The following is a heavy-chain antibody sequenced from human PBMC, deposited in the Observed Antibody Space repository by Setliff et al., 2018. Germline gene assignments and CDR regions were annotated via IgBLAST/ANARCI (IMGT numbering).Heavy chain of an antibody. J-gene: IGHJ4*02. Sequence: GASVKVSCKASGYTFTGYYMHWVRQAPGQGLEWMGWINPNSGGTNYAQKFQGWVTMTRDTSISTAYMELSRLKSHDTAVYYCARGRDFWSGYLVYWGQGTLVTVPS. D-gene: IGHD3-3*01. CDR2: INPNSGGT. CDR3: ARGRDFWSGYLVY. V-gene: IGHV1-2*04. CDR1: GYTFTGYY.